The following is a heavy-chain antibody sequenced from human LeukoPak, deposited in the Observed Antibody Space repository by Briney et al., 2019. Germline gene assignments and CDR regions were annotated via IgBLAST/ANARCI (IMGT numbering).Heavy chain of an antibody. D-gene: IGHD1-26*01. V-gene: IGHV3-23*01. Sequence: PGGSLRLSCAASGFLISSDVVTWVRQAPGKGLEWVSAISVDGRLTDYADSVKGRLTISRDNSKNTVFLQMSGLRVEDTALYFCARRVGGTPDYWGRGTLVTVSS. CDR3: ARRVGGTPDY. CDR1: GFLISSDV. J-gene: IGHJ4*02. CDR2: ISVDGRLT.